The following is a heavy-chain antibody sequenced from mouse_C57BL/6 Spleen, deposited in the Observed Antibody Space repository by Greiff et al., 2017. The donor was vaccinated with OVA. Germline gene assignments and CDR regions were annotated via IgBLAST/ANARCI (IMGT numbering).Heavy chain of an antibody. CDR1: GFTFSDYG. V-gene: IGHV5-17*01. CDR2: ISSGSSTI. J-gene: IGHJ4*01. Sequence: EVHLVESGGGLVKPGGSLKLSCAASGFTFSDYGMHWVRQAPEKGLEWVAYISSGSSTIYYADTVKGRFTISRDNAKNTLFLQMTSLRSEDTAMYYCAREYEGAMDYWGQGTSVTVSS. D-gene: IGHD2-10*02. CDR3: AREYEGAMDY.